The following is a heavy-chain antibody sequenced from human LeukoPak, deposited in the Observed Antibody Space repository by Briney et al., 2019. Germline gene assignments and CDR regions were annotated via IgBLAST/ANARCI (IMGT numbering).Heavy chain of an antibody. V-gene: IGHV4-61*02. CDR1: GDSISSGSYY. D-gene: IGHD3-22*01. Sequence: SQTLSLPCTVSGDSISSGSYYWRWIRKPAGKGLEWIGRIYTSGSTNYNPSLKRRVTISVDTSKNQFSLKLSSVTAADTAVYYCASGLGVYYDSSGYELGYWGQGTLVTVSS. J-gene: IGHJ4*02. CDR3: ASGLGVYYDSSGYELGY. CDR2: IYTSGST.